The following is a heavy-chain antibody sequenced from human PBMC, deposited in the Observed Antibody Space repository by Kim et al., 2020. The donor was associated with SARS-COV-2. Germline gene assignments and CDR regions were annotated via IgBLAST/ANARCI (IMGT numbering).Heavy chain of an antibody. CDR1: GFTFSSYS. D-gene: IGHD1-26*01. V-gene: IGHV3-21*01. Sequence: GGSLRLSCAASGFTFSSYSMNWVRQAPGKGLEWVSSISSSSSYIYYADSVKGRFTISRDNAKNSLYLQMNSLRAEDTAVYYCARDRQWELPAFYGMDVWGQGTTVTVSS. CDR3: ARDRQWELPAFYGMDV. CDR2: ISSSSSYI. J-gene: IGHJ6*02.